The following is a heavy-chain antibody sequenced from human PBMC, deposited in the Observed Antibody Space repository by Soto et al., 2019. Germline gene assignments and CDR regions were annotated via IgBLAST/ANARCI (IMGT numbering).Heavy chain of an antibody. V-gene: IGHV1-69*13. Sequence: SVKVSCKASGGPFSSYAITWVRQAPGQGLEWMGGIIPLFDTPNYAQRYQGRVTITADESTSTAYMELSSLRSEDTAIYYCALSYGSYHYGAYWGQGTLVTVSS. J-gene: IGHJ4*02. CDR1: GGPFSSYA. D-gene: IGHD4-17*01. CDR3: ALSYGSYHYGAY. CDR2: IIPLFDTP.